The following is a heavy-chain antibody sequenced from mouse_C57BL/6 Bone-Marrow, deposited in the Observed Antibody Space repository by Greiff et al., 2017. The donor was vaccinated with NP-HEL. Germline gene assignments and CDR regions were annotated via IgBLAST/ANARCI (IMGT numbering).Heavy chain of an antibody. CDR1: GYTFTDYY. CDR3: ARLHYSNYAMDY. J-gene: IGHJ4*01. CDR2: INPYNGGT. D-gene: IGHD2-5*01. V-gene: IGHV1-19*01. Sequence: EVQLQQSGPVLVKPGASVKMSCKASGYTFTDYYMNWVKQSHGKSLEWIGVINPYNGGTSYNQKFKGKATLTVDKSSSTAYMELNSLTSEDSAVYYCARLHYSNYAMDYWGQGTSVTVSS.